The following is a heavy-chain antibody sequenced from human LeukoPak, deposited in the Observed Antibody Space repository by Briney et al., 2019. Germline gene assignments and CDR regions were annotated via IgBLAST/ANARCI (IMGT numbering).Heavy chain of an antibody. CDR3: AKDPSYYYGSGSYP. J-gene: IGHJ4*02. CDR2: ISGSGGST. Sequence: PGGSLRLSCAASGFTFGSYGMSWVRQAPGKGLEWVSAISGSGGSTYYADSVKGRFTISRDNSKNTLYLQMNSLRAEDTAVYYCAKDPSYYYGSGSYPGGQGTLVTVSS. V-gene: IGHV3-23*01. CDR1: GFTFGSYG. D-gene: IGHD3-10*01.